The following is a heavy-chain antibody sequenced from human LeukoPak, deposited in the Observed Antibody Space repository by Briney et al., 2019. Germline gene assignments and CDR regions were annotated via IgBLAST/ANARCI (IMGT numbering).Heavy chain of an antibody. Sequence: PGGSLRLSCAASGFIFNKYAMSWVRQAPGQGLEWVSTISNSGGSTYYTDSVKGRFIISRDNSKNTLYLQMNSLRAEDTAVYYCASNYYDSSGYYVDAFDIWGQGTMVTVSS. V-gene: IGHV3-23*01. D-gene: IGHD3-22*01. J-gene: IGHJ3*02. CDR3: ASNYYDSSGYYVDAFDI. CDR2: ISNSGGST. CDR1: GFIFNKYA.